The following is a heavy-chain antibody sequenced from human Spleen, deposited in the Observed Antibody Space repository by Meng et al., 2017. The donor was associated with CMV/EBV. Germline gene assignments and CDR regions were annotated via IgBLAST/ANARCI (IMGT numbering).Heavy chain of an antibody. CDR1: GFTFSSYA. Sequence: GGSLRLSCAASGFTFSSYAMHWVRQAPGKGLEWVAVISYDGSNQYYADSVKGRFTISRDNSKNTLYLQMNSLRSEDTAVYYCAKDDDSAGYYYAYYWGQGTLVTVSS. V-gene: IGHV3-30-3*01. D-gene: IGHD3-22*01. J-gene: IGHJ4*02. CDR2: ISYDGSNQ. CDR3: AKDDDSAGYYYAYY.